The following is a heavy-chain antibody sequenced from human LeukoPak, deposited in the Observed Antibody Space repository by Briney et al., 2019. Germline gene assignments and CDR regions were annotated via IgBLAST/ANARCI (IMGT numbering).Heavy chain of an antibody. J-gene: IGHJ4*02. CDR3: ASVTGYRIEDYFDY. CDR1: GGSISSYY. Sequence: PSETLSLACTVSGGSISSYYWSWIRQPPGKGLEWIGYIYYSGSTNYNPSLKSRVTISVETSKNEFSLKLRSVTAADTAVYYCASVTGYRIEDYFDYWGQGTLVTVSS. D-gene: IGHD6-13*01. CDR2: IYYSGST. V-gene: IGHV4-59*01.